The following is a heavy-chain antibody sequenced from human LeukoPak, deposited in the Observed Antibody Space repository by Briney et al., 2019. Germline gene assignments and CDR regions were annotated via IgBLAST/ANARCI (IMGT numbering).Heavy chain of an antibody. CDR1: GGSISNYY. CDR2: IYYSGST. V-gene: IGHV4-59*01. D-gene: IGHD3-3*01. Sequence: SETLSLTCTVPGGSISNYYWSWIRQPPGKGLEWIGYIYYSGSTNYNPSLNSRVTISVDTSKNQFSLKLSSVTAADTAVYYCARVPYFDFWTGYYFDYWGQGTLVTVSS. J-gene: IGHJ4*02. CDR3: ARVPYFDFWTGYYFDY.